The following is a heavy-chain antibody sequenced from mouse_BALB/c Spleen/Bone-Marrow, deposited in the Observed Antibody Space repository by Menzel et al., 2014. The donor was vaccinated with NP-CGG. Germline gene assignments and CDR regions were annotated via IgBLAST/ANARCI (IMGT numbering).Heavy chain of an antibody. CDR3: ARGGHDFSLDY. CDR2: FDTSDSYI. D-gene: IGHD2-4*01. J-gene: IGHJ4*01. Sequence: QVHLQQPGAEFVMPGDSVKMSCKASGYTFTDTWLHWVKQRPGQGHEWIGAFDTSDSYINYNQQFKGKASLTGDAASSTAYMHLSSLTSDDSAVYYCARGGHDFSLDYWGQGTSVIVSS. V-gene: IGHV1-69*01. CDR1: GYTFTDTW.